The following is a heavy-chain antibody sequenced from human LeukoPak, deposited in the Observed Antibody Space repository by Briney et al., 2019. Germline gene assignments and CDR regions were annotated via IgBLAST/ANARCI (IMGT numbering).Heavy chain of an antibody. CDR2: INTNTGNP. J-gene: IGHJ4*02. CDR3: ARENYDSSQGVGLFDY. D-gene: IGHD3-22*01. Sequence: ASVTVSCTASGYTFTIYAMNWVRQAPGQGLEWMGWINTNTGNPTYAQGFTGRFVFSLDTSVSTAYLQISSLKAEDTAVYYCARENYDSSQGVGLFDYWGQGTLVTVSS. CDR1: GYTFTIYA. V-gene: IGHV7-4-1*02.